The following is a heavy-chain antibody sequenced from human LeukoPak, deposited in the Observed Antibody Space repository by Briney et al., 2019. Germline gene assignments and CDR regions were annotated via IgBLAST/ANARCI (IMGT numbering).Heavy chain of an antibody. D-gene: IGHD3-10*01. V-gene: IGHV4-39*01. J-gene: IGHJ4*02. CDR1: GFTFSSFA. CDR3: ARHYGP. Sequence: GSLRLSCAASGFTFSSFAMSWVGHPPGKGLEWIGSIYYSGSTYYNPSLKSRVTISVDASKNQFSLKLNSVTATDTAVYYCARHYGPWGQGTLVTVSS. CDR2: IYYSGST.